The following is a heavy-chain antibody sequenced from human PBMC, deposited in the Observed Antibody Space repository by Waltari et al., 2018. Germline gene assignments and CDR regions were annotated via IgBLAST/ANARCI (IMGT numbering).Heavy chain of an antibody. CDR1: GYTFTGYY. J-gene: IGHJ4*02. D-gene: IGHD3-10*01. Sequence: QVQLAQSGAEDKKPGASVTVSCKASGYTFTGYYIHWVRQAPGQGLAWMGWFSPNNGDNKYAQKFQGRVTMTRDTSINTAYMELSSLTSDDTAVYYCARDGPGAGNDDFDYWGQGTLVSVSS. CDR2: FSPNNGDN. V-gene: IGHV1-2*02. CDR3: ARDGPGAGNDDFDY.